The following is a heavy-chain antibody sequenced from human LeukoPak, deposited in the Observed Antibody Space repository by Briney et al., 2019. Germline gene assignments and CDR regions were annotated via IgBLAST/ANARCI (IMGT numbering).Heavy chain of an antibody. CDR2: IMFTFGTT. D-gene: IGHD2-21*01. CDR3: ARIAYCGADCHAFDV. V-gene: IGHV1-69*01. CDR1: GGSFSKYG. J-gene: IGHJ3*01. Sequence: SVKVSCKASGGSFSKYGITWVRQAPGQGLELMGGIMFTFGTTKYAQRFQGRVTISADESTSTAYMEVSSLRSEDTAVYYCARIAYCGADCHAFDVWGQGTMVIVSS.